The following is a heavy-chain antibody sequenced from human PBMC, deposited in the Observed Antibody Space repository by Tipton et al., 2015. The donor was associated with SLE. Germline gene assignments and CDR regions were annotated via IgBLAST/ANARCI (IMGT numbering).Heavy chain of an antibody. V-gene: IGHV4-34*01. Sequence: TLSLTCAVYGGSFSGYYWSWIRQPPGKGLEWIGEINHSGSTNYNPSLKSRVTISVDTSKNQFSLKLSSVTAADTAVYYCAREGAGGSYWGQGTQVTVSS. CDR3: AREGAGGSY. CDR1: GGSFSGYY. CDR2: INHSGST. J-gene: IGHJ4*02. D-gene: IGHD1-26*01.